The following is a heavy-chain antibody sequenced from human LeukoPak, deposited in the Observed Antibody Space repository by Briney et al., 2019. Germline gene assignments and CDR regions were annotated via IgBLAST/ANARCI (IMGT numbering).Heavy chain of an antibody. CDR2: IIPILGIA. D-gene: IGHD6-19*01. V-gene: IGHV1-69*04. CDR3: ASNAYSSGWRNWFDP. Sequence: ASVKVSCKASGGTYSSYAISGVRQAPGQGLEWLGRIIPILGIANYAQKYQGRVAITADKSTSTAYMELRSMRSEDTAVYYCASNAYSSGWRNWFDPWGQGTLVTVSS. J-gene: IGHJ5*02. CDR1: GGTYSSYA.